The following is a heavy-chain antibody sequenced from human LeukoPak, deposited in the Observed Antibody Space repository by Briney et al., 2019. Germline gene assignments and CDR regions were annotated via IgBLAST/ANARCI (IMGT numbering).Heavy chain of an antibody. D-gene: IGHD3-10*01. Sequence: GGSLRLSCAASGFTFSSYAMSWVRQAPGKGLEWVSAISGSGGSTYYADSVKGRLTISRDNSKNTLYLQMNSLRAEDTAVYYCAKGRITMVRGANDYWGQGTLVTVSS. CDR3: AKGRITMVRGANDY. CDR2: ISGSGGST. J-gene: IGHJ4*02. CDR1: GFTFSSYA. V-gene: IGHV3-23*01.